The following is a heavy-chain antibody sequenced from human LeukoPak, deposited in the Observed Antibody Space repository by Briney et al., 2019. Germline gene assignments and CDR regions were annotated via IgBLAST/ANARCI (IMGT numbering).Heavy chain of an antibody. CDR2: ISWNSGSI. Sequence: GRSLRLSCAASGFTFDDYAMHWVRQAPGKGLEWVSGISWNSGSIGYADSVKGRFTISRDNAKTSLYLQMNSLRAEDTALYYCAKDKRGSGSYSAMDVWGQGTTVTVSS. V-gene: IGHV3-9*01. D-gene: IGHD3-10*01. J-gene: IGHJ6*02. CDR1: GFTFDDYA. CDR3: AKDKRGSGSYSAMDV.